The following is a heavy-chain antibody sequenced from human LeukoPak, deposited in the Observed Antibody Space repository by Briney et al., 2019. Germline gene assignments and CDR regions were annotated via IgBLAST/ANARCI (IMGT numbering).Heavy chain of an antibody. CDR1: GSSISYWY. D-gene: IGHD6-19*01. J-gene: IGHJ5*02. CDR3: AREGYSSGWYRVDP. CDR2: IYGSGRP. V-gene: IGHV4-59*01. Sequence: SETLSLTCTVSGSSISYWYWSWIRQPPGKGLEWIGNIYGSGRPNYNPSLTSRVTISVDTSKNQFSLKLTSVTAADTAVYYCAREGYSSGWYRVDPRGQGTLVTVSS.